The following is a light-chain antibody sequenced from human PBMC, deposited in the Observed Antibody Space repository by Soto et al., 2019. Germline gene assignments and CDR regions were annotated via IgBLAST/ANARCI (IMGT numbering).Light chain of an antibody. CDR1: SSDVGSYNL. CDR2: EGS. V-gene: IGLV2-23*01. CDR3: CSYAGSSTSLYV. Sequence: ALTQPASVSGSPGQSITISCTGTSSDVGSYNLVSWYQQHPGKAPKLMIYEGSKRPSGVSNRSSGSKSGNTASLTISGLQAEDEADYYCCSYAGSSTSLYVFGTGTKLTVL. J-gene: IGLJ1*01.